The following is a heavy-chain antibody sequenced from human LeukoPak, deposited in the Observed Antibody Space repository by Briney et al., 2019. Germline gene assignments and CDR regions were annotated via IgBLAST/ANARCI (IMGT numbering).Heavy chain of an antibody. CDR2: INPNSGGT. CDR3: ARVPRYSGSYLARSPYHDAFDI. V-gene: IGHV1-2*02. D-gene: IGHD1-26*01. CDR1: GYTFTGYY. J-gene: IGHJ3*02. Sequence: ASVKVSCKASGYTFTGYYMHWVRQAPGQGLEWMGWINPNSGGTNCAQKFQGRVTMTRDTSISTAYMELSRLRSDDTAVYYCARVPRYSGSYLARSPYHDAFDIWGQGTMVTVSS.